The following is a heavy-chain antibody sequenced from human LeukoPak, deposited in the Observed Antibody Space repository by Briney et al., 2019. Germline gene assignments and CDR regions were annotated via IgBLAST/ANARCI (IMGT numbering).Heavy chain of an antibody. V-gene: IGHV4-4*07. Sequence: SETLSLTCTVSGGSISSYYWGWIRQPAGKGLEWIGRIYTSGSTNYNPSLKSRVTMSVDTSKNQFSLKLSSVTAADTAMYYCAKTVTTLFRDAFDIWGQGTMVTVSS. CDR1: GGSISSYY. J-gene: IGHJ3*02. D-gene: IGHD4-17*01. CDR2: IYTSGST. CDR3: AKTVTTLFRDAFDI.